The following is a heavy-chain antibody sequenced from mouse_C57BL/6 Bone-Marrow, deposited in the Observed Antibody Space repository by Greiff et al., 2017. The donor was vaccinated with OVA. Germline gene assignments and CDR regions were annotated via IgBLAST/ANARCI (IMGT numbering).Heavy chain of an antibody. Sequence: EVKLMESGGGLVKPGGSLKLSCAASGFTFSDYGMHWVRQAPEKGLEWVAYISSGSSTIYYADTVKGRFTISRDNAKNTLFLQMTSLRSEDTAMYYCARRDGYDCFRFDYWGQGTTLTVSS. CDR2: ISSGSSTI. J-gene: IGHJ2*01. CDR1: GFTFSDYG. CDR3: ARRDGYDCFRFDY. V-gene: IGHV5-17*01. D-gene: IGHD2-2*01.